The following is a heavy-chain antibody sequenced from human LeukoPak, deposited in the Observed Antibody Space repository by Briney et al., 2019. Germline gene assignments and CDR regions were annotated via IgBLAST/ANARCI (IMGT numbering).Heavy chain of an antibody. CDR3: ARDRWLGY. V-gene: IGHV4-59*01. CDR2: IYYSAST. D-gene: IGHD5-12*01. CDR1: GGSISSYY. Sequence: PSETLSLTCTVSGGSISSYYWSWVRQPPGKGLEWIGYIYYSASTNYNPSLKSRVTISVDTSKNQFSLKLASVTTADTAVYYCARDRWLGYWGQGTLVTVSS. J-gene: IGHJ4*02.